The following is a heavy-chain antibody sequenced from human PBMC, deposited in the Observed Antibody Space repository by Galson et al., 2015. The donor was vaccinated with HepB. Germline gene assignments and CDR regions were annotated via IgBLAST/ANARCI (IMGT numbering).Heavy chain of an antibody. CDR2: IKEDGSEK. J-gene: IGHJ6*02. CDR1: GFDFSRYW. V-gene: IGHV3-7*01. CDR3: AGDRPTWDV. D-gene: IGHD3-16*01. Sequence: SLRLSCAASGFDFSRYWMSWVRQAPGKGPEWVAEIKEDGSEKSYVDSLRGRFTISRDNAKNSLFLQMNSLRAEDTAVYYCAGDRPTWDVWGQGTTVTVSS.